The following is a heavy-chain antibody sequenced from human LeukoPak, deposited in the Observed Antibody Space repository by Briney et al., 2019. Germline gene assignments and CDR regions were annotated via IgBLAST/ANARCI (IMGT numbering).Heavy chain of an antibody. CDR2: IYHSGST. Sequence: SETLSLTCTVSGYSISSGYYWGWIRQPPGKGLEWIGSIYHSGSTYYNPSLKSRVTISVDTSKNQFSLKLSSVTAADTAVYYCARGSYDFWSGFPANWFDPWGQGTLVTVSS. J-gene: IGHJ5*02. CDR3: ARGSYDFWSGFPANWFDP. V-gene: IGHV4-38-2*02. CDR1: GYSISSGYY. D-gene: IGHD3-3*01.